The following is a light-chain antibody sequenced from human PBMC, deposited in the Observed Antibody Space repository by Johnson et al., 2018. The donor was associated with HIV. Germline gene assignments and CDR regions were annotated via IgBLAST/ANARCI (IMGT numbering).Light chain of an antibody. CDR2: ENN. CDR3: ATWDDSLNGSYV. CDR1: SSNIGNNY. J-gene: IGLJ1*01. Sequence: QSVLTQPPSVSAAPGQKVTISCSGSSSNIGNNYVSWYQQLPGTAPKLLIYENNKRPSGVPDRFSGSQSGTSASLAISGLQAEDEADYYCATWDDSLNGSYVFGTGTKVTVL. V-gene: IGLV1-51*02.